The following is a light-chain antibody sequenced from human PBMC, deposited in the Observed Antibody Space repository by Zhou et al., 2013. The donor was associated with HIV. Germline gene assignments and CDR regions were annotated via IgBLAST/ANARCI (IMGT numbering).Light chain of an antibody. Sequence: EIVLTQSPATLSLSPGERATLSCRASQSVGSQLAWYQHKPGQAPRLIIYGASNRATGIPDRFSGSGSATDFTLTISRLEPEDFAVYYCQQYGSSPLTFGGGTKVEIE. J-gene: IGKJ4*01. CDR2: GAS. CDR3: QQYGSSPLT. V-gene: IGKV3-20*01. CDR1: QSVGSQ.